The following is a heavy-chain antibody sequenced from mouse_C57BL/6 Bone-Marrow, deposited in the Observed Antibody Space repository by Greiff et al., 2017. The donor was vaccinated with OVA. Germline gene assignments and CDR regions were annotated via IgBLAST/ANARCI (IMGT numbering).Heavy chain of an antibody. CDR1: GYSITSGYY. CDR2: ISYDGSN. Sequence: EVQLPESGPGLVKPSQSLSLTCSVTGYSITSGYYWNWIRQFPGNKLEWMGYISYDGSNNYNPSLKNRISITRDTSKNQFFLKLNSVTTEDTATYYCARDLLLRDWGQGTLVTVSA. J-gene: IGHJ3*01. D-gene: IGHD1-1*01. CDR3: ARDLLLRD. V-gene: IGHV3-6*01.